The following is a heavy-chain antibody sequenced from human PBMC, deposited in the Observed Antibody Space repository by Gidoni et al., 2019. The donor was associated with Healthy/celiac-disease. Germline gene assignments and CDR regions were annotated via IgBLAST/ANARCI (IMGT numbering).Heavy chain of an antibody. CDR2: ISSSSSYI. J-gene: IGHJ4*02. V-gene: IGHV3-21*01. CDR1: GFTFSSYS. D-gene: IGHD6-19*01. CDR3: ARDLRAAVAGNVGY. Sequence: EVPLLESGGGLVKPGGSLRLSCAASGFTFSSYSMNWVRQAPGKGLVWVSSISSSSSYIHYADSVKGRLTIYRNNAKNSLYLQMNSLRAEDTAVYYCARDLRAAVAGNVGYWGQGTLVTVSS.